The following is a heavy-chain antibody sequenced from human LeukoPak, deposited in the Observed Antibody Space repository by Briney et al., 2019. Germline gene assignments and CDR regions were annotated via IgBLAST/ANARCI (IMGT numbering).Heavy chain of an antibody. Sequence: GGSLRLSCAASGFTFSSYWMSWVRQAPGKGLEWVATIKQDGSQTYYVDSVKGRFTISRDNAKNSLYLQMNSLRAEDTAVYYCAELGITMIGGVWGKGTTVTISS. D-gene: IGHD3-10*02. J-gene: IGHJ6*04. CDR3: AELGITMIGGV. V-gene: IGHV3-7*01. CDR1: GFTFSSYW. CDR2: IKQDGSQT.